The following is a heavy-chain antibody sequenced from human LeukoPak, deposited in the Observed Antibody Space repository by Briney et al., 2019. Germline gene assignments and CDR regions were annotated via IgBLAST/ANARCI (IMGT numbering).Heavy chain of an antibody. V-gene: IGHV3-66*02. CDR1: GFTVSSNY. CDR3: ARRPKGSAFDI. Sequence: PGGSLRLSCAASGFTVSSNYMSWVRQAPGKGLEWVSVIYSGGSTYCADSVKGRFTISRDNSKNTLYLQMNSLRAEDTAVYYCARRPKGSAFDIWGQGTMVTVSS. J-gene: IGHJ3*02. CDR2: IYSGGST. D-gene: IGHD2-15*01.